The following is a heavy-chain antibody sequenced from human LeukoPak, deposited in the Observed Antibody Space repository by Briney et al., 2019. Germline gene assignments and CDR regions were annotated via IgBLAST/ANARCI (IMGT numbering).Heavy chain of an antibody. J-gene: IGHJ4*02. CDR3: ARPPYSGSYSYSESYSYYFDY. V-gene: IGHV3-48*03. D-gene: IGHD1-26*01. CDR2: VSSSGSTI. Sequence: GGSMRLSCAASGFTFSSYEMNWVRQAPGKGLEWVSYVSSSGSTIYYADSVKGRFTISRDNAKNSLYLQMNSLRAEDTAVYYCARPPYSGSYSYSESYSYYFDYWGQGTLVTVSS. CDR1: GFTFSSYE.